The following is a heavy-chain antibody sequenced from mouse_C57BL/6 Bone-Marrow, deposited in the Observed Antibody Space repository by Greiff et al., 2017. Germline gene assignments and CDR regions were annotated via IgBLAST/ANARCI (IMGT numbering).Heavy chain of an antibody. V-gene: IGHV1-53*01. D-gene: IGHD1-1*01. CDR1: GYTFTSYW. CDR3: ARGTYGSRRYFDY. CDR2: INPSTGGT. J-gene: IGHJ2*01. Sequence: QVQLQQPGTELVKPGASVKLSCKASGYTFTSYWMHWVKQRPGQGLEWIGNINPSTGGTNYNEKFKSKATLAVDKSSSTAYMPLSSLTSEDSAVYYCARGTYGSRRYFDYWGQGTTLTVSS.